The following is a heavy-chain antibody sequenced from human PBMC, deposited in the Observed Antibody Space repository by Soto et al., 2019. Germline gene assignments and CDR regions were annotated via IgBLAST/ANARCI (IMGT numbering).Heavy chain of an antibody. CDR3: AREGIQLWSNNYFDY. CDR1: GGSISSGGYY. J-gene: IGHJ4*02. D-gene: IGHD5-18*01. CDR2: IYYSGST. V-gene: IGHV4-31*03. Sequence: QVQLQESGPGLVKPSQTLSLTCTVSGGSISSGGYYWSWIRQHPGKGLEWIGYIYYSGSTYYNPSLKSRVTISVDTSKNQFSVKLSSVTAADTAVYYCAREGIQLWSNNYFDYWGQGTLVTVSS.